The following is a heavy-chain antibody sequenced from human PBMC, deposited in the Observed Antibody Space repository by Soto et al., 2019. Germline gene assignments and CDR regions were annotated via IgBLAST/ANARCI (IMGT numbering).Heavy chain of an antibody. CDR3: ARGQGGRVATH. J-gene: IGHJ4*02. D-gene: IGHD5-12*01. CDR2: VTDGGST. V-gene: IGHV4-34*01. Sequence: QVQLQQWGAGLLKPSETLSLTCTVNGGSLTGYYWSWIRQPPGKGLEWIGEVTDGGSTNYSPSLRGRVSISADTSKNHFSRRLNSVTAADTAVYFCARGQGGRVATHWDQGALVTVSS. CDR1: GGSLTGYY.